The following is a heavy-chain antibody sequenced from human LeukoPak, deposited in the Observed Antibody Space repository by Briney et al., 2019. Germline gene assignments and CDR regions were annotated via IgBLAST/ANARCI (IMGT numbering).Heavy chain of an antibody. D-gene: IGHD3-22*01. V-gene: IGHV1-2*02. CDR3: ARVTMIVVARDPFDY. CDR1: GYTFTGYY. Sequence: AASAKVSCKASGYTFTGYYMHWVRQAPGQGLEWMGWINPNSGGTNYSQKFQGSVTMTRDPYISTAYMELSRLRSDDTAVYYCARVTMIVVARDPFDYWGQGTLVTVSS. J-gene: IGHJ4*02. CDR2: INPNSGGT.